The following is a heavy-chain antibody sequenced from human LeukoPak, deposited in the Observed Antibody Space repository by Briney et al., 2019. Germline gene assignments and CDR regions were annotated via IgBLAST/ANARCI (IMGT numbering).Heavy chain of an antibody. CDR3: ALTGIAVAGTGDY. CDR2: IYPGDSDT. J-gene: IGHJ4*02. Sequence: GESLKISCKGSGYNFTNYGIGWVRQMPGKGLEWMGIIYPGDSDTRYSPSFQGQVTISADKSISTAYLQWSSLKASDTAMYYCALTGIAVAGTGDYWGQGTLVTVSS. CDR1: GYNFTNYG. V-gene: IGHV5-51*01. D-gene: IGHD6-19*01.